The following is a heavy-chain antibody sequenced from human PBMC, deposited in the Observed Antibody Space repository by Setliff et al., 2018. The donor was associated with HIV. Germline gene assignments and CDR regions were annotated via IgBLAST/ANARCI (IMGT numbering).Heavy chain of an antibody. J-gene: IGHJ4*02. CDR2: ISNSGST. CDR3: TRHGAYYELLTYSYPSYSLDC. V-gene: IGHV4-59*08. CDR1: GGSISTYY. Sequence: SETLSLTCTVSGGSISTYYWSWIRQPPGKGLEWIGYISNSGSTNYNPSLKSRVAISVDTSKDQFSLKLSSVTAADTAVYFCTRHGAYYELLTYSYPSYSLDCWAQGTRFTVSP. D-gene: IGHD3-9*01.